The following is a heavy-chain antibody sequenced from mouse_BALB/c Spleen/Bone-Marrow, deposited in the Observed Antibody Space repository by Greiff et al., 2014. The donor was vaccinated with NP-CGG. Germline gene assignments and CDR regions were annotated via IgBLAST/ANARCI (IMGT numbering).Heavy chain of an antibody. CDR2: IDPANGNT. CDR1: GFNIKDTY. J-gene: IGHJ2*01. CDR3: ALYYDYDVGY. D-gene: IGHD2-4*01. V-gene: IGHV14-3*02. Sequence: VQLQQSGAELVKLGASVKLSCTASGFNIKDTYMHWVKQRPEQGLEWIGRIDPANGNTKYDPKFQGKATITADTSSNTAYLQLSSLTSEDTAVYYCALYYDYDVGYWGQGTTLTVSS.